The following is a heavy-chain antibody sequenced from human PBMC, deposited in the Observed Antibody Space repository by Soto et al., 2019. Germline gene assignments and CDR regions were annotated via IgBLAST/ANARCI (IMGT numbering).Heavy chain of an antibody. Sequence: EVQLVESGGGLVQPGGSLKLSCAASGFTFSGSAMHWVRQASGKGLEWVGRIRSKANSYATAYAASVKGRFTISRDDSKNTAYLQMNSLKTEDTAVYYCTRTTLTYYYSMDVWGQGTTVTVSS. CDR2: IRSKANSYAT. CDR3: TRTTLTYYYSMDV. J-gene: IGHJ6*02. CDR1: GFTFSGSA. D-gene: IGHD4-4*01. V-gene: IGHV3-73*02.